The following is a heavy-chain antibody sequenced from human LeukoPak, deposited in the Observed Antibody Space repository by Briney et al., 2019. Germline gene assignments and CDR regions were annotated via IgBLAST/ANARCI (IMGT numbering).Heavy chain of an antibody. Sequence: PSGTLSLTCAVSGGSISSSNWWSWVRQPPGKGLEWIGEIYHSGSTIYNPSLKSRVTISVDKSKNQFSLKLSSVTAADTAVYYCARAFYYYGSGSNGGNWFDPWGQGTLVTVSS. CDR2: IYHSGST. J-gene: IGHJ5*02. CDR1: GGSISSSNW. CDR3: ARAFYYYGSGSNGGNWFDP. V-gene: IGHV4-4*02. D-gene: IGHD3-10*01.